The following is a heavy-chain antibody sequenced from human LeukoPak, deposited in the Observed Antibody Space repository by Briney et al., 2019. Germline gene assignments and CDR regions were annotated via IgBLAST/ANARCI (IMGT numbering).Heavy chain of an antibody. CDR3: ARSYFWSGYQYYFDY. J-gene: IGHJ4*02. V-gene: IGHV1-2*02. D-gene: IGHD3-3*01. CDR1: GYTFTGYY. CDR2: INPNSGGT. Sequence: GASVKVSCKASGYTFTGYYMHWVRQAPGQGLEWMGWINPNSGGTNYAQKFQGRVTMTRDTSISTAYMELSRLRSDDTAVYYRARSYFWSGYQYYFDYWGQGTLVTVSS.